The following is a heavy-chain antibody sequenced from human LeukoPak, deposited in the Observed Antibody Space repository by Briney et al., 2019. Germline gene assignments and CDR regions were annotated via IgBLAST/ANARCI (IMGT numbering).Heavy chain of an antibody. CDR2: ISGSGGST. CDR3: AKGYCSSTSCYRLGHYYYYYGMDV. J-gene: IGHJ6*02. V-gene: IGHV3-23*01. CDR1: GFTFTSYA. D-gene: IGHD2-2*02. Sequence: GGSLRLSCAASGFTFTSYAMSWVRQAPGKGLEWVSAISGSGGSTYYADSVKGRFTISRDNSKNTLYLQMNSLRAEDTAVYYCAKGYCSSTSCYRLGHYYYYYGMDVWGQGTTVTVSS.